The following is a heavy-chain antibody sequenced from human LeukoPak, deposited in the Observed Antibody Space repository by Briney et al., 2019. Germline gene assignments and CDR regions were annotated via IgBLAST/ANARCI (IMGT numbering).Heavy chain of an antibody. CDR3: AREMGELLLDP. J-gene: IGHJ5*02. Sequence: AGGSLRLSCAASGFTVSSNYMSWVRQAPGKGLEWVSVIYSGGSTYYADSVKGRFTISRDNSKNTLYLQMNSLRAEDTAVYYCAREMGELLLDPWGQGTLVTVSS. CDR2: IYSGGST. V-gene: IGHV3-53*01. D-gene: IGHD1-26*01. CDR1: GFTVSSNY.